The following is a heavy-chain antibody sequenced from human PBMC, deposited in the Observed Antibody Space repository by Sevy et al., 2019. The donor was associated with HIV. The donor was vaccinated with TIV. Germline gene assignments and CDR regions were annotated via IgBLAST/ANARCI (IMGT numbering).Heavy chain of an antibody. CDR1: GYTFTSYY. J-gene: IGHJ4*02. CDR2: INPSGGST. Sequence: ASVKVSCKASGYTFTSYYMHWVRQAPGQGLVWMGIINPSGGSTSYAQKFQGRVTMTRDTSTSTVYMELSSLRSEDTAVYYCARMFGSGSYYNRPNDYWGQGTLVTVSS. CDR3: ARMFGSGSYYNRPNDY. D-gene: IGHD3-10*01. V-gene: IGHV1-46*01.